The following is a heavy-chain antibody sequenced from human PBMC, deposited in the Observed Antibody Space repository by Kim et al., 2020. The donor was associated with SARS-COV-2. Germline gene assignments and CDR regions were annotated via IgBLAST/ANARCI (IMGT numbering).Heavy chain of an antibody. CDR3: ARGAATNFDY. J-gene: IGHJ4*02. V-gene: IGHV3-48*02. CDR2: SPL. Sequence: SPLYYADSVKGRFTISRDNAKNSLYLQMNSLRDEDTAVYYCARGAATNFDYWGQGTLVTVSS. D-gene: IGHD6-13*01.